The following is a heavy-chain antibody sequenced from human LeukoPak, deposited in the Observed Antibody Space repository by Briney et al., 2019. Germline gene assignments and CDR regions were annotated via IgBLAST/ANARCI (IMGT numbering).Heavy chain of an antibody. V-gene: IGHV3-30*02. CDR2: IGYDGSIK. Sequence: GGSLRLSCVVSGFTLSNYGMHWVRQPPGKGLDWVAFIGYDGSIKHSADSVKGRFTISRDNSKSTLFLQMNSLRAEGTAIYYCARSYNSAIDYWGQGTLVTVSS. D-gene: IGHD6-25*01. CDR1: GFTLSNYG. J-gene: IGHJ4*02. CDR3: ARSYNSAIDY.